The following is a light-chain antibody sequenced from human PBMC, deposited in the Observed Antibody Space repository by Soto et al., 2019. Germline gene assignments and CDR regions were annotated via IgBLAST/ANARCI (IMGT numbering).Light chain of an antibody. CDR1: NSDVGGYNY. Sequence: QSVLTQPPSASGSPGQSVAISCTGTNSDVGGYNYVSWYQQHPGKAPKLMIYEVNKRPSGVPDRFSGSKSGNTASLTVSGLQAEDQDAYYCSSYAGSSNVFGTGTKVTV. CDR3: SSYAGSSNV. V-gene: IGLV2-8*01. J-gene: IGLJ1*01. CDR2: EVN.